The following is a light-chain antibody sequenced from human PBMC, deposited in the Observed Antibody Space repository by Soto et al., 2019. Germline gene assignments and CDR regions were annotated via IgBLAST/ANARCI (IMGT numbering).Light chain of an antibody. CDR3: QQSLSTPLT. V-gene: IGKV1-39*01. Sequence: DIQMTQSPSSLSSSVGDRVTITYRASQTISRYLNWYRQKPGRAPELLIYAASTLQSGVPSRFSGSGSGTDYTLTISSLEPEDFATYYCQQSLSTPLTFGQGTKVEIK. CDR1: QTISRY. J-gene: IGKJ1*01. CDR2: AAS.